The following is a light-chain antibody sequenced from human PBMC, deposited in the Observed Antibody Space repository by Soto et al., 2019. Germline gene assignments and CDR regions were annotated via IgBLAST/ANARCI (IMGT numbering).Light chain of an antibody. CDR1: SSDVGGYNY. V-gene: IGLV2-14*01. Sequence: QSALTQAASVSGSPGQSISISCTGTSSDVGGYNYVSRYQQHPGKAPKLIIYDVTNRPSGVSNRFSGSKSGNTASLTISGLQAEDEADYYCSSYTSSNTPYVFGTGTKVTVL. CDR3: SSYTSSNTPYV. J-gene: IGLJ1*01. CDR2: DVT.